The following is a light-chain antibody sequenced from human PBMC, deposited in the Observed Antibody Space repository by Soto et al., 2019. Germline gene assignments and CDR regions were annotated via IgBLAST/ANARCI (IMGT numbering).Light chain of an antibody. V-gene: IGKV3-20*01. CDR2: GAS. J-gene: IGKJ5*01. CDR1: QSVSSSY. CDR3: QQYASSPPLT. Sequence: EIVLTQSPGTLSLSPGERATLSCRASQSVSSSYLAWYQQKPGQAPRLLIYGASSKATGIPDRFSGSGSGTDFTLPLGSLEPEDFAVYYCQQYASSPPLTFGQGTRLEIK.